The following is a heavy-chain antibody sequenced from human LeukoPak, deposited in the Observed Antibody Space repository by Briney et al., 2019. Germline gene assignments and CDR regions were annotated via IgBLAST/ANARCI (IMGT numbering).Heavy chain of an antibody. Sequence: SVKGRFTISRDNSKNTLYLQMNSLRAEDTAVYYCAKDAIAAAGSGNWFDPWGQGTLVTVST. D-gene: IGHD6-13*01. J-gene: IGHJ5*02. V-gene: IGHV3-23*01. CDR3: AKDAIAAAGSGNWFDP.